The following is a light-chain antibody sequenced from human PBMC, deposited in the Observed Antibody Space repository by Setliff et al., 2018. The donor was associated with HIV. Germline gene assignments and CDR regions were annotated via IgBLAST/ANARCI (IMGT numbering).Light chain of an antibody. CDR3: MLYVGSDIWV. J-gene: IGLJ3*02. Sequence: QAVVTQEPSFAVSPGGTVTLTCGLNSGSVSTTYNPSWYQQTPGQAPRTLIYNTNTRSSGVPDRFSGSILGNKAALTITGAQADDESDYYCMLYVGSDIWVFGGGTKGTVL. CDR2: NTN. V-gene: IGLV8-61*01. CDR1: SGSVSTTYN.